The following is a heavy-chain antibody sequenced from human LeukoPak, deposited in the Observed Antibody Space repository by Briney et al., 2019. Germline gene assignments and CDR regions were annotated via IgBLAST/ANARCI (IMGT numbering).Heavy chain of an antibody. CDR2: IRYDGSNK. V-gene: IGHV3-30*02. D-gene: IGHD3-10*01. Sequence: PGGSLRLSCTASRFTFTSYGMHWVRQAPGKWLEWVAFIRYDGSNKYYSDSVKGRFTISRDNSKNTLYLQMNSLRAEDTAVYYCAKDPQMVYGSGSDLPLLYYYYYMDVWGKGTTVTVSS. J-gene: IGHJ6*03. CDR1: RFTFTSYG. CDR3: AKDPQMVYGSGSDLPLLYYYYYMDV.